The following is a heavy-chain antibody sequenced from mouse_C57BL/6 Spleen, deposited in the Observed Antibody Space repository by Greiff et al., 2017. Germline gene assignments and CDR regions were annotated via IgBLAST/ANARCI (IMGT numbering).Heavy chain of an antibody. J-gene: IGHJ1*03. CDR1: GYTFTSYW. CDR3: ARWRGDWYFDV. V-gene: IGHV1-74*01. CDR2: IHPSDSDT. Sequence: VQLQQPGAELVKPGASVKVSCKASGYTFTSYWMHWVKQRPGQGLEWIGRIHPSDSDTNYNQKVKGKATLTVDKSSSTAYMQLSGQTSEDSAVNYCARWRGDWYFDVWGTGTPVTVSS.